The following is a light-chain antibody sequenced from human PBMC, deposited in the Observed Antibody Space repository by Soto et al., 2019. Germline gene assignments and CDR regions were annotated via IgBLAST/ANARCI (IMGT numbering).Light chain of an antibody. V-gene: IGLV1-44*01. CDR2: SNN. CDR3: AAWDDSLNGYV. CDR1: SSNIGSNT. J-gene: IGLJ1*01. Sequence: QSVLTQPPSASGTPGQRVTISCSGSSSNIGSNTVNWYQQLPGTAPKLLIYSNNQRPSGVPDRLSSSKAGTLASLAISGLQAEGEADYYCAAWDDSLNGYVFGTGTKLTVL.